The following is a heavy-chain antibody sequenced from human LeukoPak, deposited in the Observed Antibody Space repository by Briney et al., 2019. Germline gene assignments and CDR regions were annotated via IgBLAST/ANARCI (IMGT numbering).Heavy chain of an antibody. V-gene: IGHV3-23*01. Sequence: GGSLRLSCAASGFTFSSYAMSWVRQALGKGLEWVSAISGSGGSTYYADSVKGRFTISRDNSKNTLYLQMNSLRAEDTAVYYCAKDPRYSSSSLLDYWGQGTLVTVSS. D-gene: IGHD6-6*01. CDR3: AKDPRYSSSSLLDY. CDR2: ISGSGGST. J-gene: IGHJ4*02. CDR1: GFTFSSYA.